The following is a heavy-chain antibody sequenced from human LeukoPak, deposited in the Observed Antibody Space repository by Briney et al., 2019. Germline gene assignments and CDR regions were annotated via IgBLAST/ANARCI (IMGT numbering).Heavy chain of an antibody. D-gene: IGHD4-17*01. CDR3: ARDRDYGDLNFDY. CDR2: INPNSGGT. V-gene: IGHV1-2*02. CDR1: GYTFTSYG. Sequence: GASVKVSCKASGYTFTSYGISWVRQAPGQGLEWMGWINPNSGGTNYAQKFQGRVTMTRDTSISTAYMELSRLRSDDTAVYYCARDRDYGDLNFDYWGQGTLVTVSS. J-gene: IGHJ4*02.